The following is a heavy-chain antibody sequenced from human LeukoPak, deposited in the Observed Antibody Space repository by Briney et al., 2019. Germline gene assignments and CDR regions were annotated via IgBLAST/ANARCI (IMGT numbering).Heavy chain of an antibody. CDR2: ISGSGGST. Sequence: GGSLRLSCAASGFTFSSYAMSWVRQAPGKGLEWVSAISGSGGSTYYADSVKGRFTISRDNSKNTLYLQMNSLRAEDTAVYYCAKDFFSFYYGSGSYIPPCYWGQGTLVTVSS. CDR3: AKDFFSFYYGSGSYIPPCY. CDR1: GFTFSSYA. V-gene: IGHV3-23*01. D-gene: IGHD3-10*01. J-gene: IGHJ4*02.